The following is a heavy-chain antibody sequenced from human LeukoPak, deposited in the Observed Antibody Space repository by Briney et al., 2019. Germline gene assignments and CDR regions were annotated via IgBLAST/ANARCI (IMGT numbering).Heavy chain of an antibody. Sequence: SETLSLTCAVSGGSISSSNWWSWVRRPPGKGLEWIGEIYHSGSTNYNPSLKSRVTTSVDKSKNQFSLKLSSVTAADTAVYYCARGVAAAGTGFDYWGQGALVTVSS. CDR1: GGSISSSNW. CDR2: IYHSGST. J-gene: IGHJ4*02. V-gene: IGHV4-4*02. D-gene: IGHD6-13*01. CDR3: ARGVAAAGTGFDY.